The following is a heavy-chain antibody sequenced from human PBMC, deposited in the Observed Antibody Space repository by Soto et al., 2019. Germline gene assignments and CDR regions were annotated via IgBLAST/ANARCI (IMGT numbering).Heavy chain of an antibody. CDR3: ARSQMERRRYGMDV. CDR2: MSYDGSNK. Sequence: QAQLVESGGGVVQPGRSLRLSCAASGFTFSTYAMHWVRQAPGKGLEWVAVMSYDGSNKYYADSVKGRFTISRDNSKNTLYLQMNSLRIEDTAVYYCARSQMERRRYGMDVWGQGTTVTVSS. V-gene: IGHV3-30-3*01. D-gene: IGHD1-1*01. J-gene: IGHJ6*02. CDR1: GFTFSTYA.